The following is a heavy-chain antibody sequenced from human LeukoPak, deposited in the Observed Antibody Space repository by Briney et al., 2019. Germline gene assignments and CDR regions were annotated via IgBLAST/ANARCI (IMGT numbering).Heavy chain of an antibody. CDR1: GFTFSSYW. CDR3: AREIGIAVAGGGLDY. CDR2: IKQDGSEK. D-gene: IGHD6-19*01. Sequence: GGSLRLSCAASGFTFSSYWMSWVRQAPGKGLEWVANIKQDGSEKYYVDSVKGRFTISRDNAKNSLYLQMNSLRTEDTAVYYCAREIGIAVAGGGLDYWGQGTLVTVSS. V-gene: IGHV3-7*01. J-gene: IGHJ4*02.